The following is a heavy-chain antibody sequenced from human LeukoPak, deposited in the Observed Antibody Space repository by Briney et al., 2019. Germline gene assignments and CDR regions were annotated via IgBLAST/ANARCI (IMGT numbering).Heavy chain of an antibody. D-gene: IGHD5-18*01. J-gene: IGHJ3*02. CDR3: ARGGYHHGFDI. Sequence: GGSLRLSCAASGFTFRNYWIQWVRQARGKGLVWISRIDNDGSDRIYADSVKGRFTISRDNAKNTLYLQMNSLRAEDTAVYYCARGGYHHGFDIWGQGTMVTVSS. CDR2: IDNDGSDR. V-gene: IGHV3-74*01. CDR1: GFTFRNYW.